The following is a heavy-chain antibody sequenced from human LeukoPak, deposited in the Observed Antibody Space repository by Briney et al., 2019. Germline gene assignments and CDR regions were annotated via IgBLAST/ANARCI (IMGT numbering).Heavy chain of an antibody. D-gene: IGHD6-19*01. CDR3: ARDSEGGWFHYYYYYGMDV. V-gene: IGHV1-18*01. CDR1: GYTFTSYG. Sequence: ASVKVSCKASGYTFTSYGISWVRQAPGQGLEWMGWISAYNGNTNYAQKLQGRVTMTTDTSTSTAYMELSSLRSEDTAVYYCARDSEGGWFHYYYYYGMDVWGQGTTVTVSS. J-gene: IGHJ6*02. CDR2: ISAYNGNT.